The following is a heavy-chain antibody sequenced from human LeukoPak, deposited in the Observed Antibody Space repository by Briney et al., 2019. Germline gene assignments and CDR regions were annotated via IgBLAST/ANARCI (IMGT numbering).Heavy chain of an antibody. D-gene: IGHD6-13*01. CDR1: GYSISSSSYY. V-gene: IGHV4-39*01. Sequence: PSETLSLTCTVSGYSISSSSYYWGWIRQPPGKGLEWIGSIYYTGSTYYNPSLKSRVTMSVDTSKNQFSLKLSSVTAADTAVYYCARHHSVGHFDYWGQGTLVTVSS. CDR3: ARHHSVGHFDY. J-gene: IGHJ4*02. CDR2: IYYTGST.